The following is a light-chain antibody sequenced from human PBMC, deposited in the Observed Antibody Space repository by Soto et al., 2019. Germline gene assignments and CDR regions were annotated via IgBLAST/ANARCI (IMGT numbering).Light chain of an antibody. CDR3: QQYAASPRT. CDR2: GAS. J-gene: IGKJ1*01. V-gene: IGKV3-20*01. CDR1: QSVNDNY. Sequence: EIVLTQSPGTLSLSPRERATLSCRASQSVNDNYLAWYQHKPGQAPRLLIYGASSRAPGIPDRFSGSGSGTDCTLTISRLEPEDFAIYYCQQYAASPRTFGQGTQVEVK.